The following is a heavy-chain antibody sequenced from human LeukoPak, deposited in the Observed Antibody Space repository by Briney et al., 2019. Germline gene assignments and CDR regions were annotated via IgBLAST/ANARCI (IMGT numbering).Heavy chain of an antibody. CDR2: IYYSGST. J-gene: IGHJ4*02. Sequence: PSGTLSLTCTVSGGSISSYYWSWIRQPPGKGLEWIGYIYYSGSTNYNPSLKSRVTISVDTSKNQFSLKLSSVTAADTAVYYCASSMYSSSSPDYWGQGTLVTVSS. D-gene: IGHD6-6*01. CDR3: ASSMYSSSSPDY. CDR1: GGSISSYY. V-gene: IGHV4-59*01.